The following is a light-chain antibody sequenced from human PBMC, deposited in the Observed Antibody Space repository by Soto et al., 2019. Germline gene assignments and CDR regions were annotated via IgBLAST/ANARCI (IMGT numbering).Light chain of an antibody. V-gene: IGKV1-5*03. Sequence: DIQMTQSPSTLSASVGDRVTITCRASQSISSWLAWYQQKPGKAPKLLIYKASSLESGVPSRFSGSGSGTECTLTISILQPDYFATYYCQHYNSYPFTFGPGTKVDIK. CDR2: KAS. CDR1: QSISSW. CDR3: QHYNSYPFT. J-gene: IGKJ3*01.